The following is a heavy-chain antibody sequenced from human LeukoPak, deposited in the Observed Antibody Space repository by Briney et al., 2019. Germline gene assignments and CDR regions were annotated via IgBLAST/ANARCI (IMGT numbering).Heavy chain of an antibody. CDR3: ARVSVWELDRAFDI. D-gene: IGHD1-26*01. V-gene: IGHV3-53*01. J-gene: IGHJ3*02. CDR2: IYSGGST. Sequence: GGSLRLSCAASGFTFSTYAMSWVRQAPGKGLEWVSVIYSGGSTYYADSVKGRFTISRDNSKNTLYLQMNSLRAEDTAVYYCARVSVWELDRAFDIWGQGTMVTVSS. CDR1: GFTFSTYA.